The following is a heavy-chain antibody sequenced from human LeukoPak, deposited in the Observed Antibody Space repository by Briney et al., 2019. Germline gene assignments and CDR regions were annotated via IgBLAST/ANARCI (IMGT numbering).Heavy chain of an antibody. D-gene: IGHD3-22*01. J-gene: IGHJ3*02. CDR2: INHSGST. CDR3: ARVHDSSGYYLDAFDI. Sequence: SETLSLTCAVYGGSFSGYYWSWIRQPPGKGLEWIGEINHSGSTNYNPSLKSRVTISVDTSKNQFSLKLSSVTAADTAVYYCARVHDSSGYYLDAFDIWGQGTMVTVSS. CDR1: GGSFSGYY. V-gene: IGHV4-34*01.